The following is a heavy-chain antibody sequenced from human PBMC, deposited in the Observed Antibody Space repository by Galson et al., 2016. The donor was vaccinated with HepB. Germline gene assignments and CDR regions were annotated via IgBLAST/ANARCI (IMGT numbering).Heavy chain of an antibody. CDR3: AKEGIAAAGPFDY. J-gene: IGHJ4*02. CDR1: GFTFSSYG. Sequence: SLRLSCAASGFTFSSYGMHWVRQAPGKGLEWVAVISYDGSNKYYAGSVKGRFTISRDNSKNTLYLQMNSLRAEDTAVYYCAKEGIAAAGPFDYWGQGTLVTVSS. V-gene: IGHV3-30*18. CDR2: ISYDGSNK. D-gene: IGHD6-13*01.